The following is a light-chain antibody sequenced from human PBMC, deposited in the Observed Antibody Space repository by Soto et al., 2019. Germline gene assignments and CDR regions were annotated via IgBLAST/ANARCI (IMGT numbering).Light chain of an antibody. J-gene: IGKJ4*01. CDR2: DAS. CDR3: QQRSYWPPLT. V-gene: IGKV3-11*01. CDR1: QSVSSY. Sequence: EIMLTQSPATLSLSPGQRATLSCRASQSVSSYLAWYQQKPGQAPRLLIYDASNRATGIPARFSGSGSGTDFTLTIDSLESEDFAIYYCQQRSYWPPLTFGGGTKVEMK.